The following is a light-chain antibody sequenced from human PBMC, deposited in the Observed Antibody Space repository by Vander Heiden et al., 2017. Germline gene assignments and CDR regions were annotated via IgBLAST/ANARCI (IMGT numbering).Light chain of an antibody. CDR1: SSNIGNSY. CDR2: ENA. Sequence: AQKVTISCSGTSSNIGNSYVSWYQQVPGTAPKLLIFENAQRPSGIPDRLSASKSGSSASLDITGLQTGDEAEDDGATWDSSLGALVFGGGTTLAVL. J-gene: IGLJ2*01. CDR3: ATWDSSLGALV. V-gene: IGLV1-51*02.